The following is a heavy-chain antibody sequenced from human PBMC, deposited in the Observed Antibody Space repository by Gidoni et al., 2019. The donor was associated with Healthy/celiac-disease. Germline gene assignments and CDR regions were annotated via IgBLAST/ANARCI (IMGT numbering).Heavy chain of an antibody. CDR1: GFTLSSYA. J-gene: IGHJ3*02. Sequence: EVQLLESGGGLVKPGGSLRLSCAASGFTLSSYAMSWVRQATGKGLDWVSDISGSGGSTYYADSVKSRFTISRDNSKNTLYVQLNSLRAEDTAVYYCAKDRYESISFFPDAFDIWGQGTMVTVSS. D-gene: IGHD3-3*02. CDR2: ISGSGGST. CDR3: AKDRYESISFFPDAFDI. V-gene: IGHV3-23*01.